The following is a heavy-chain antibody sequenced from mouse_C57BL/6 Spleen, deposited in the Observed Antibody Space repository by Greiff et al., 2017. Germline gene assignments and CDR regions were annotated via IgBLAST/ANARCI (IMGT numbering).Heavy chain of an antibody. CDR3: ARSGYGRIFYAMDY. CDR1: GYTFTSYW. J-gene: IGHJ4*01. Sequence: VQLQQPGAELVKPGASVKLSCKASGYTFTSYWMHWVQQRPGQGLEWIGMINPNSGSTNYNEKFKIKATLTVDKSSSTAYLQHSSLTSEDSAVYYCARSGYGRIFYAMDYWGQGTSVTVSS. CDR2: INPNSGST. D-gene: IGHD1-1*01. V-gene: IGHV1-64*01.